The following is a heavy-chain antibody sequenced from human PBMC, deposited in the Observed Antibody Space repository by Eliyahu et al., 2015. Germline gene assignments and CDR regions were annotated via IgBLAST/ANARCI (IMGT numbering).Heavy chain of an antibody. V-gene: IGHV3-23*01. CDR3: ARLIIPTNSNWFDP. CDR2: LSTGSDEI. D-gene: IGHD2-8*01. J-gene: IGHJ5*02. CDR1: GFAFNQYA. Sequence: SGFAFNQYAMTXVRQAPGKGLEWVSTLSTGSDEIYYADSVQGRFTISRDNSKNTLYLQMNSLRPEDTAIYYCARLIIPTNSNWFDPWGQGTLVSVSS.